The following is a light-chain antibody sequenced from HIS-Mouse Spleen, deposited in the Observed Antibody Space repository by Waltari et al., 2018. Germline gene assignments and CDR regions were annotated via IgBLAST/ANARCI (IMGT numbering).Light chain of an antibody. V-gene: IGKV4-1*01. CDR3: QQYYSTPYT. CDR1: QSVLYSSNNKNY. CDR2: WAS. J-gene: IGKJ2*01. Sequence: GERATINCKSSQSVLYSSNNKNYLAWYQQKPGQPPKLLIYWASTRESGVPDRFSGSGSGTDFTLTISSLQAEDVAVYYCQQYYSTPYTFGQGSKLEIK.